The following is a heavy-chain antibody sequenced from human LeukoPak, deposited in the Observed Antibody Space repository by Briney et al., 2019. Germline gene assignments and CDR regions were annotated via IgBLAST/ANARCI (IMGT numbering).Heavy chain of an antibody. Sequence: GASVKVSCKASGYTFTGYYIHWVRQAPGQGLEWMGWINPNNGGTNYAQKFQGRVTMTRDTSISTAYMELSRLKSDDTAVYYCARDRYTGYSDFDHWGQGTLVTVSS. CDR2: INPNNGGT. D-gene: IGHD5-12*01. V-gene: IGHV1-2*02. CDR3: ARDRYTGYSDFDH. J-gene: IGHJ4*02. CDR1: GYTFTGYY.